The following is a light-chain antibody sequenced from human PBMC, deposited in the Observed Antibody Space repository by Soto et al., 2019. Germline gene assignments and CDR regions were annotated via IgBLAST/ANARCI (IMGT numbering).Light chain of an antibody. V-gene: IGKV1-13*02. CDR2: DAS. CDR3: QQFNSYPHT. Sequence: AIQLTQSPSSLSASVGDRVAITCRASQGITSALAWFQQKPGKAPKLLIYDASTLESGVPSRFSGSGSGTDFTLTISSLQPEDFATYYCQQFNSYPHTFGQGTKLEIK. J-gene: IGKJ2*01. CDR1: QGITSA.